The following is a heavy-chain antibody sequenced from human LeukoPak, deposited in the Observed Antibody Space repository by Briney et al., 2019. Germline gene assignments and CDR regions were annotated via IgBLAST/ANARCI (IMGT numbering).Heavy chain of an antibody. D-gene: IGHD3-16*01. Sequence: GGSLRLSCAASGSTFSRYWMSWVRQAPGKGLEWVANIKQDGSEKYYADSVKGRFTISRDNAKNSLYVQVSSLRAEDTAVYYCARGGSRLLTSYIFDYWGQGTLVTVSS. CDR3: ARGGSRLLTSYIFDY. V-gene: IGHV3-7*01. CDR1: GSTFSRYW. J-gene: IGHJ4*02. CDR2: IKQDGSEK.